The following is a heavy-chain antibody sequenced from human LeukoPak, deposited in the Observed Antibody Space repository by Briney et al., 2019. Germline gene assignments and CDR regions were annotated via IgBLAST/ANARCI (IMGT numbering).Heavy chain of an antibody. J-gene: IGHJ4*02. CDR2: ISTTSSYT. V-gene: IGHV3-11*05. D-gene: IGHD6-19*01. CDR3: ARGSSAWSLDS. CDR1: GFTFSNYY. Sequence: GGSLRLSCAASGFTFSNYYMTWIRQAPGKGLEWVSFISTTSSYTKYADSVKGRFTISGDNAKNSLYLQMNSLRDEDTAVYYCARGSSAWSLDSWGQGTLVTVSS.